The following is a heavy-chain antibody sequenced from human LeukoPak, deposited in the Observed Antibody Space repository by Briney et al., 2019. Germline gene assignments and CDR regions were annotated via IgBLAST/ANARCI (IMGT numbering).Heavy chain of an antibody. V-gene: IGHV1-18*01. D-gene: IGHD3-22*01. CDR3: ARGAAGTETDYYDSSGYYSYYFDY. CDR1: GYTFTSYG. J-gene: IGHJ4*02. Sequence: ASVKVSCKASGYTFTSYGISWVRQAPGQGLEWMGWISAYNGNTNYAQKLQGRVTMTTDTSTSTAYMELRSLRSDDTAVYYCARGAAGTETDYYDSSGYYSYYFDYWGQGTLVTVSS. CDR2: ISAYNGNT.